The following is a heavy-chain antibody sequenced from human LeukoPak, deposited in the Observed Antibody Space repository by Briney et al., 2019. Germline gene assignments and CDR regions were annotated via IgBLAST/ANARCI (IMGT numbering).Heavy chain of an antibody. CDR2: IIPIFGTP. D-gene: IGHD1-26*01. Sequence: ASVKVSCKASGDTFSSYAITWVRQAPGQGPEWMGGIIPIFGTPNYAQKFQGRVTITTDEPTSTAYMELSSLRSEDTAVYYCARATHSGSYYYYMDVWGKGTTVTVSS. V-gene: IGHV1-69*05. CDR1: GDTFSSYA. J-gene: IGHJ6*03. CDR3: ARATHSGSYYYYMDV.